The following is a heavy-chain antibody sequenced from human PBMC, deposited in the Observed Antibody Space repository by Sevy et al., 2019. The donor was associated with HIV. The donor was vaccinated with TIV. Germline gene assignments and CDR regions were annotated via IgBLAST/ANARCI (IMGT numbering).Heavy chain of an antibody. D-gene: IGHD6-19*01. CDR2: ISGSGGST. Sequence: GGSLRLACAASGFTFSSYAMSWVRRAPGKGLEWVSAISGSGGSTDYADSVKGRFTISRDNSKNTLYLQMNSLRAEDTAVYYCAKDQGSGWYSHWFDPWGQGTLVTVSS. CDR3: AKDQGSGWYSHWFDP. V-gene: IGHV3-23*01. CDR1: GFTFSSYA. J-gene: IGHJ5*02.